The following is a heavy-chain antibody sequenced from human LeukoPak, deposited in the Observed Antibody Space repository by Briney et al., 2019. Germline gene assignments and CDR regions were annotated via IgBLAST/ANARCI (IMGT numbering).Heavy chain of an antibody. CDR1: GGSFSGYY. D-gene: IGHD3-9*01. Sequence: PSETLSLTCAVYGGSFSGYYWSWIRQPPGKGLEWIGEINHSGSTNYNPSLKSRVTISVDTSKNQFSLKLSSVTAADTAVYYCARGGILTGYYRTKYNWFDPWGQGTLVTVSS. CDR2: INHSGST. J-gene: IGHJ5*02. V-gene: IGHV4-34*01. CDR3: ARGGILTGYYRTKYNWFDP.